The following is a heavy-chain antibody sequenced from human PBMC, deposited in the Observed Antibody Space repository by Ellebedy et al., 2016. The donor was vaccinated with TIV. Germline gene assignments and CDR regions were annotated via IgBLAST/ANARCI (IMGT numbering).Heavy chain of an antibody. D-gene: IGHD3-10*01. J-gene: IGHJ5*02. CDR1: GYAFTTNG. CDR2: ISPYNGDP. Sequence: AASVTVSCKASGYAFTTNGLTWVRQAPGQGLEWLGWISPYNGDPRYPQSLQGRVTLTIDTATTTGYMELSSLRSDDTAVYYCAKAPNYSDSGSFYVESWGQGTLLTVSS. CDR3: AKAPNYSDSGSFYVES. V-gene: IGHV1-18*01.